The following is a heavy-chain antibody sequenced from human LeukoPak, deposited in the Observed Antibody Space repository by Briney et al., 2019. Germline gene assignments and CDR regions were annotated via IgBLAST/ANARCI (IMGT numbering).Heavy chain of an antibody. J-gene: IGHJ4*02. CDR3: AKRGVPITLFDY. V-gene: IGHV3-23*01. CDR1: GFTFSNYA. CDR2: ISGSGSTT. Sequence: QHWGSLRLSCAASGFTFSNYAMTWVRQAPGKGLEWVSVISGSGSTTYYADSVKGRFTISRDNSKNTLYLQMNGLRAEDTAIYYCAKRGVPITLFDYWGQGTLVTVSS. D-gene: IGHD3-10*01.